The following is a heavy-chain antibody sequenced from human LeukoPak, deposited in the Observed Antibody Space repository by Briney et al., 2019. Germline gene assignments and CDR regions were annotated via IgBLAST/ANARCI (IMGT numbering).Heavy chain of an antibody. V-gene: IGHV1-2*04. CDR1: GYTFTGYY. J-gene: IGHJ6*02. Sequence: ASVKVSCKASGYTFTGYYMHWVRQAPGQGLEWMGWINPNSGGTNYAQKFQGWVTMTRDTSISTAYMELSGLRSDDTAVYYCARDPSSTSLYGMDVWGQGTTVTVSS. CDR2: INPNSGGT. D-gene: IGHD2-2*01. CDR3: ARDPSSTSLYGMDV.